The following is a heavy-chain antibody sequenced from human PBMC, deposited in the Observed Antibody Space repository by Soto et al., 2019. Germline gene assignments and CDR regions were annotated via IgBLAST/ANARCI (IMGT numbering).Heavy chain of an antibody. J-gene: IGHJ4*02. D-gene: IGHD1-26*01. CDR2: IFNSGTT. CDR1: GASTASHYH. CDR3: ALALGPTTGLDY. V-gene: IGHV4-31*02. Sequence: PSETLSLTCSVSGASTASHYHWTWIRQPPGKGLEWMGYIFNSGTTFYNPSLTSRLSISMDTSGNHFSLELRSVTAADTAVYYCALALGPTTGLDYWGQGTLVTVSS.